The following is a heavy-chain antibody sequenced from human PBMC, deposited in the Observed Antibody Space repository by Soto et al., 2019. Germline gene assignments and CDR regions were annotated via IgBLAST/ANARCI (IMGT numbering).Heavy chain of an antibody. CDR2: INAGNGNI. D-gene: IGHD3-3*01. Sequence: QVQLVQSGAEVKKPGASVKVSCETSGYTFTTFAMHWVRQAPGQSLEWLGYINAGNGNIKYAQKLQDRVTITRDTSARTVYLELRSLTSEDTATYYCARLRVDIWSAAFFDHWGQGTRVTVSS. CDR3: ARLRVDIWSAAFFDH. V-gene: IGHV1-3*01. CDR1: GYTFTTFA. J-gene: IGHJ4*02.